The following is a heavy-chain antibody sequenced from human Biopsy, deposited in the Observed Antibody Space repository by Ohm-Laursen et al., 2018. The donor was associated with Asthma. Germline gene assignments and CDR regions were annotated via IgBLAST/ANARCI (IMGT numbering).Heavy chain of an antibody. Sequence: ASVKVSCQASGYTFNSVAVMWVRQAPGQGLEWMGWINTNSGTPTYVQGFSGRFVFSLDPSVTTAYLQIDSLRSEDTGVYYCTRAGSTFVADYWGQGTLVTVSS. V-gene: IGHV7-4-1*01. CDR1: GYTFNSVA. D-gene: IGHD5-12*01. CDR3: TRAGSTFVADY. CDR2: INTNSGTP. J-gene: IGHJ4*01.